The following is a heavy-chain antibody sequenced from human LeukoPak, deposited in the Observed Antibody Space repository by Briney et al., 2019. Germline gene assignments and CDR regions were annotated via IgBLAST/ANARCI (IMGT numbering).Heavy chain of an antibody. Sequence: TSETLSLTCAVSGYPINNAHYWVWIRQPPGKGLEWIGSLYHPDSTYYNPSPKSRVTMSVDTSRNQFSLKLSFVTTADTAVYYCARHYDSYFYYYLDLWGTGTTVTVSS. CDR1: GYPINNAHY. D-gene: IGHD4-17*01. CDR3: ARHYDSYFYYYLDL. J-gene: IGHJ6*03. CDR2: LYHPDST. V-gene: IGHV4-38-2*01.